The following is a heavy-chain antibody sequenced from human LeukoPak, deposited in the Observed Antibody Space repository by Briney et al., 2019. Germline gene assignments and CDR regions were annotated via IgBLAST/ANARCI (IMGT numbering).Heavy chain of an antibody. CDR1: GFTFSSYA. J-gene: IGHJ4*02. CDR2: ISSNGGST. D-gene: IGHD4-17*01. V-gene: IGHV3-64*01. Sequence: GGSLRLSCAASGFTFSSYAMHWVRQAPGKGLEYVSAISSNGGSTYYANSVKGRFTISRDNSKNTLYLQMGSLGAEDMAVYYCAREGLNGDYYWGQGTLVTVSS. CDR3: AREGLNGDYY.